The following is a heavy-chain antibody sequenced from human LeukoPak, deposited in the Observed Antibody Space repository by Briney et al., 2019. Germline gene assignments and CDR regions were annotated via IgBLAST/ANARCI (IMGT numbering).Heavy chain of an antibody. Sequence: AGSLTLSCAASGFSFSVYAMGWVRQAPGKGLEWVSRICGSGGRTYYTNSVKGRFTNSRENFKNTVYLEMNNLGAEDTALYYCAKGGQDFDFWRFDYWGQGNLVIVSS. CDR2: ICGSGGRT. V-gene: IGHV3-23*01. CDR3: AKGGQDFDFWRFDY. J-gene: IGHJ4*02. CDR1: GFSFSVYA. D-gene: IGHD3-3*01.